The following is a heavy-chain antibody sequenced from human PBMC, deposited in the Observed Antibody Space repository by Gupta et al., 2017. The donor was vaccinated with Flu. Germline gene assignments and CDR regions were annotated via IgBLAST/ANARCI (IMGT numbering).Heavy chain of an antibody. V-gene: IGHV5-51*01. Sequence: EVQLVQSGAEVKKPGESLKISCKGSGYSFTSYWIGWVRQMPGKGLEWMGIIYPGDSDTRYSPSFQGQVTISADKSISTAYLQWSSLKASDTAMYYCASASPDIVGATLAFDIWGQGTMVTVSS. CDR2: IYPGDSDT. CDR1: GYSFTSYW. CDR3: ASASPDIVGATLAFDI. J-gene: IGHJ3*02. D-gene: IGHD1-26*01.